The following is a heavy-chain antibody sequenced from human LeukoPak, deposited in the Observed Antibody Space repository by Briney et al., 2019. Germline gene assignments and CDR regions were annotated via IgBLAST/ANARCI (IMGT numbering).Heavy chain of an antibody. CDR2: INLDGSEK. V-gene: IGHV3-7*01. D-gene: IGHD3-10*01. CDR3: ARDDGLSCYSY. CDR1: GFTFSSYW. Sequence: GGSLRLSCAASGFTFSSYWMAWVRQAPGKGLEWVANINLDGSEKYYVDSVKGRFTISRDNAKNSLYLQMNSLTVADTAVYYCARDDGLSCYSYWGQGTLVTVSS. J-gene: IGHJ4*02.